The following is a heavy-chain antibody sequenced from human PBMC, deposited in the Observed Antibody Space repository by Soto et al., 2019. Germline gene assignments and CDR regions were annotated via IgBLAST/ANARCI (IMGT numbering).Heavy chain of an antibody. J-gene: IGHJ4*02. D-gene: IGHD3-16*02. V-gene: IGHV4-59*08. CDR3: AALRLGEVSLIDY. CDR1: GGSISSYY. CDR2: IYYSGST. Sequence: QVQLQESGPGLVKPSETLSLTCTVSGGSISSYYWSWIRQPPGKGLEWIGYIYYSGSTNYNPSLKSRVTISVDTSKNQFSLKLSSVTAADTAVYYCAALRLGEVSLIDYWGQGTLVTVSS.